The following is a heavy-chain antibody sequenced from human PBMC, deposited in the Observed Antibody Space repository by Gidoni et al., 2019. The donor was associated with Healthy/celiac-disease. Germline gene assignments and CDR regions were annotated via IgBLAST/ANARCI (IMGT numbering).Heavy chain of an antibody. CDR1: GGSISSGSYY. V-gene: IGHV4-61*02. CDR3: ARDGPGCSSTSCYRAEYFQH. J-gene: IGHJ1*01. D-gene: IGHD2-2*01. Sequence: QVQLQESGPGLVKPSQTLSLTCPVSGGSISSGSYYWSWIRQPAGKGLEWIGRIYTSGSTNYNPSLKSRVTISVDTSKNQFSLKLSSVTAADTAVYYCARDGPGCSSTSCYRAEYFQHWGQGTLVTVSS. CDR2: IYTSGST.